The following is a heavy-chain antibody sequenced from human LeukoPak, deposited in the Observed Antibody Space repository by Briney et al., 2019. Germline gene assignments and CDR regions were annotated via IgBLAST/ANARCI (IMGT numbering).Heavy chain of an antibody. D-gene: IGHD6-19*01. CDR2: IRSKANSYAT. CDR3: AKDRGAVAGTVAVK. V-gene: IGHV3-73*01. CDR1: GFTFSGSA. J-gene: IGHJ4*02. Sequence: GGSLRLSCAASGFTFSGSAMHWVRQASGKGLEWVGRIRSKANSYATAYAASVKGRFTISRDDSKNTAYLQMNSLRAEDTAVYYCAKDRGAVAGTVAVKWGQGTLVTVSS.